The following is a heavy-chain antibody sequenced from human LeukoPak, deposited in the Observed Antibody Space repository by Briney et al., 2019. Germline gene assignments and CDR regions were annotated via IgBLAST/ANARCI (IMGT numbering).Heavy chain of an antibody. CDR2: ISSSGGPI. CDR1: GFTFSSYD. CDR3: ARYSPYMDV. Sequence: GALRLSCAASGFTFSSYDMTWVRQAPGKGLEWVAYISSSGGPISYADSVKGRFTISRDNAKNSLYLQMNSPRAEDTAVYYCARYSPYMDVWGKGTTVTISS. V-gene: IGHV3-48*03. J-gene: IGHJ6*03. D-gene: IGHD6-13*01.